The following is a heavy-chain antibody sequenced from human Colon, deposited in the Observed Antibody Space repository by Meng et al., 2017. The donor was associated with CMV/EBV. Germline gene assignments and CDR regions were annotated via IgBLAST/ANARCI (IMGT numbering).Heavy chain of an antibody. CDR1: GGSVNSWSFH. CDR2: IYHTGST. V-gene: IGHV4-61*01. D-gene: IGHD3-3*01. CDR3: VRAFWSGYSAFDP. J-gene: IGHJ5*02. Sequence: SGGSVNSWSFHWTWLRPSPGKGLDWIGYIYHTGSTDFNPALKSRLTMSVDTSKNQFSLTLTSVSAADTGVYYCVRAFWSGYSAFDPWGQGTLVTVSS.